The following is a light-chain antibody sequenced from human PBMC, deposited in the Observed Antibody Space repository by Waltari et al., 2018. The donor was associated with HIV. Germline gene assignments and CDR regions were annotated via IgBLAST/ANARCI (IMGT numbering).Light chain of an antibody. J-gene: IGLJ1*01. CDR2: SNN. CDR3: AAWDDSLNGYV. Sequence: QSVLTQPPSASGTPGQRVTISCSCSSSTIGRNTVNWYQQPPGTAPKLLIYSNNQRPSGVPDRFSGSKSGTSASLAISGLQSEDEADYYCAAWDDSLNGYVFGTGTKVTVL. CDR1: SSTIGRNT. V-gene: IGLV1-44*01.